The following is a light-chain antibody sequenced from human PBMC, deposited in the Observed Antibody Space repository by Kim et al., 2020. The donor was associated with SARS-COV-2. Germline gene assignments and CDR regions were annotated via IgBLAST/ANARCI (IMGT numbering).Light chain of an antibody. V-gene: IGKV1-27*01. CDR3: QKYNSAPPLT. Sequence: DIQMTHSPSSLSASVGDRVTITCRASQGISNYLAWYQQKPGKVPKLLIYAASTLQSGVPSRFSGSGSGTDFTLTISSLQPEDVATYYCQKYNSAPPLTFGGGTKVDIK. CDR1: QGISNY. J-gene: IGKJ4*01. CDR2: AAS.